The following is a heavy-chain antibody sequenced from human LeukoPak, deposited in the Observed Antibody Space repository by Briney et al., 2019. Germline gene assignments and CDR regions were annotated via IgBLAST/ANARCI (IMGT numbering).Heavy chain of an antibody. Sequence: ASVKVSCKASGYTFTGYYMHWVRQAPGQGLEWLGWIDPNSGGTNYALKFQGRVTMTRDTSISTLYMDLSGLTSDDTAIYYCARDFRGYQFYYMDVWGEGTTVTVSS. D-gene: IGHD2-2*01. CDR2: IDPNSGGT. V-gene: IGHV1-2*02. CDR3: ARDFRGYQFYYMDV. CDR1: GYTFTGYY. J-gene: IGHJ6*03.